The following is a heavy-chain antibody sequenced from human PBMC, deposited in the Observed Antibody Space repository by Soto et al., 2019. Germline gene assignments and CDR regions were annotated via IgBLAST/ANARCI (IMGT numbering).Heavy chain of an antibody. CDR3: ARDYYDSSGYYRNNAFDI. J-gene: IGHJ3*02. V-gene: IGHV1-69*13. CDR2: IIPIFGTA. Sequence: ASVKVSCKASGGTFSSYAISWVRQAPGQGXEWMGGIIPIFGTANYAQKFQGRVTITADESTSTAYMELSSLRSEDTAVYYCARDYYDSSGYYRNNAFDIWGQGTMVTVSS. CDR1: GGTFSSYA. D-gene: IGHD3-22*01.